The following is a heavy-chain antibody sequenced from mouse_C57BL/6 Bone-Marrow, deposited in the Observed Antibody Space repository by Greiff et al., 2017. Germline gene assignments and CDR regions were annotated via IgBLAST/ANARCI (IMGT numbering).Heavy chain of an antibody. J-gene: IGHJ3*01. D-gene: IGHD2-4*01. V-gene: IGHV14-3*01. Sequence: VQLQQSVAELVRPGASVKLSCTASGFNIKNTYMHWVKQRPEQGLEWIGRIDPANGNTKYAPKFQGKATITADTSSNTAYLQLSSLTSEDTAVYYCVPVYDYDAAWFAYWGQGTLVTVSA. CDR3: VPVYDYDAAWFAY. CDR2: IDPANGNT. CDR1: GFNIKNTY.